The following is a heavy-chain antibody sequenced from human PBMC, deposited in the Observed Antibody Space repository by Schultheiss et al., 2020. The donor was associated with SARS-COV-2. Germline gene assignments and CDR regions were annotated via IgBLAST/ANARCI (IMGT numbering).Heavy chain of an antibody. Sequence: GGSLRLSCAASVFTFSSYGMHWVRQAPGKGLAWVANIKQDGSEKYYVDSLKGRFTIARDNVKNSLYLQMNSLGAEDTAVYYCAKDPSGGQQLYNCFDPWGQGGLVSVS. CDR1: VFTFSSYG. J-gene: IGHJ5*02. D-gene: IGHD6-13*01. CDR2: IKQDGSEK. CDR3: AKDPSGGQQLYNCFDP. V-gene: IGHV3-7*01.